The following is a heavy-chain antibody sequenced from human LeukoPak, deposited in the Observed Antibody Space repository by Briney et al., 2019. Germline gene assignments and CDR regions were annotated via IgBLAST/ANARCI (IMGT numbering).Heavy chain of an antibody. J-gene: IGHJ5*02. CDR2: IIPIFGTA. CDR3: ARDRYDIVATIFRDWFDP. CDR1: GGTFSSYA. D-gene: IGHD5-12*01. V-gene: IGHV1-69*13. Sequence: GASVKVSCKASGGTFSSYAISWVRQAPGQGLEWMGGIIPIFGTANYAQKFQGRVTITADESTSTAYMELSSLRSEDTAVYYCARDRYDIVATIFRDWFDPWGQGTLVTVSS.